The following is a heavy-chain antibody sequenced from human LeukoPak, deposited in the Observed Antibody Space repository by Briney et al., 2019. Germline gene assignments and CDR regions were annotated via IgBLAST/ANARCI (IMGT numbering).Heavy chain of an antibody. CDR3: SRSLNS. J-gene: IGHJ4*02. Sequence: PGGSLRLSCATSGFAFSRSWMDWVRQAPGKGLEWVANIKEDGSETHYVDSAKGRFTISGDNAKNSLFLQLDNLRVEDTAVYYCSRSLNSWGQGTLVTVSP. CDR2: IKEDGSET. V-gene: IGHV3-7*01. CDR1: GFAFSRSW.